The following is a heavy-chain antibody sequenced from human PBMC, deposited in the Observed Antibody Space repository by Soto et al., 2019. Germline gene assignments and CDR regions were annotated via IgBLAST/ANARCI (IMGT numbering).Heavy chain of an antibody. J-gene: IGHJ3*01. Sequence: QVQLVESGGGVVQPGRSLRLSCAASGFTFNNYGMHWVRQAPGKGLEWVAAISNDGSHKYYADSVKGRLTISRDNSKNTVFLQMSSLRGEDTAVYYCAKDPALAASHGIDWGQGTMVTVSS. CDR1: GFTFNNYG. CDR3: AKDPALAASHGID. V-gene: IGHV3-30*18. D-gene: IGHD6-13*01. CDR2: ISNDGSHK.